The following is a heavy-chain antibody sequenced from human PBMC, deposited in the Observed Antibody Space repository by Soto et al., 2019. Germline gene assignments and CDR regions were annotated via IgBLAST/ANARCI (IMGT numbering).Heavy chain of an antibody. CDR3: AKVGVSGSGSRAFDI. CDR1: GFTFSSYA. D-gene: IGHD3-10*01. V-gene: IGHV3-23*01. J-gene: IGHJ3*02. Sequence: PGGSLRLSCAASGFTFSSYAMSWVRQAPGKGLEWVSAISGSGGSTYYADTVKGRFTISRDNSKNTLYLQMNSLRAEDTAVYYCAKVGVSGSGSRAFDIWGQGTMVTVSS. CDR2: ISGSGGST.